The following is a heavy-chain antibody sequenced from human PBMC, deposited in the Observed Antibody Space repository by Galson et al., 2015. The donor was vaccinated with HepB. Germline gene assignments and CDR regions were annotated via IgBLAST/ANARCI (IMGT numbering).Heavy chain of an antibody. D-gene: IGHD2-15*01. J-gene: IGHJ4*02. CDR2: ISSSSSTI. CDR1: GFTFSSYS. V-gene: IGHV3-48*01. CDR3: ARVPLGYCSGGSCYSGFDY. Sequence: SLRLSCAASGFTFSSYSMNWVRQAPGKGLEWVSYISSSSSTIYYADSVKGRFTISRDNAKNSLYLQMNSLRAEDTAVYYCARVPLGYCSGGSCYSGFDYWGQGTLVTVSS.